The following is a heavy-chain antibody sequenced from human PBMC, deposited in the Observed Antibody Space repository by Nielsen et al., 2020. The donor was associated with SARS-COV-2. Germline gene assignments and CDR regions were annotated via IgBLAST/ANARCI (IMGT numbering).Heavy chain of an antibody. Sequence: GESLKISCAASGFSFDDDGMSWVRQVPGKGLEWVSGVSWNSAYMAYADSVKGRFTISRDNAKNSLYLQMNSLRVEDTALYYCARGYLAAPYYYGMDVWGQGTKVTVSS. CDR1: GFSFDDDG. V-gene: IGHV3-20*04. CDR3: ARGYLAAPYYYGMDV. CDR2: VSWNSAYM. D-gene: IGHD6-13*01. J-gene: IGHJ6*02.